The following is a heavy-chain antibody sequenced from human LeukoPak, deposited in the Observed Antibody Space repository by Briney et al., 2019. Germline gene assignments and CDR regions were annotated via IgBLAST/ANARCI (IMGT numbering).Heavy chain of an antibody. CDR3: ARAGIVGASFDY. J-gene: IGHJ4*02. CDR1: GFTFGSYA. D-gene: IGHD1-26*01. Sequence: GSLRLSCAASGFTFGSYAMSWIRQPPGKGLEWIGYIYYSGSTNYNPSLKSRVTISVDTSKNQFSLKLSSVTAADTAVYYCARAGIVGASFDYWGQGTLVTVSS. CDR2: IYYSGST. V-gene: IGHV4-59*01.